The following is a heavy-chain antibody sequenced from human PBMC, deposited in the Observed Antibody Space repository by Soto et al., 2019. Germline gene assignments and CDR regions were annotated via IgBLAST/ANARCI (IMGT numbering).Heavy chain of an antibody. CDR2: ISYDGSNK. CDR1: GFTFSSYA. D-gene: IGHD6-19*01. Sequence: QVQLVESGGGVVQAGRSLRLSCAASGFTFSSYAMHWVRQAPGKGLEWVAVISYDGSNKYYADSVKGRFTISRDNSKNTLYLQMNSLRAEDTAVYYCARDQYSSGWYSVTKTRGFDYWGQGTLVTVSS. V-gene: IGHV3-30-3*01. CDR3: ARDQYSSGWYSVTKTRGFDY. J-gene: IGHJ4*02.